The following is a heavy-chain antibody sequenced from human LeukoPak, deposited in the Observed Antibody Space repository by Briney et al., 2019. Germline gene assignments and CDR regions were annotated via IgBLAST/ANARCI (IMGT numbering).Heavy chain of an antibody. CDR3: ARVYVTYDYDFWSGYHDAFDI. J-gene: IGHJ3*02. Sequence: GGSLRLSCAASGFTVSSNYMSWVRQAPGKGLEWVSSISSSSSYIYYADSVKGRFTISRDNAKNSLYLQMNSLRAEDTAVYYCARVYVTYDYDFWSGYHDAFDIWGQGTMVTVSS. CDR1: GFTVSSNY. CDR2: ISSSSSYI. V-gene: IGHV3-21*01. D-gene: IGHD3-3*01.